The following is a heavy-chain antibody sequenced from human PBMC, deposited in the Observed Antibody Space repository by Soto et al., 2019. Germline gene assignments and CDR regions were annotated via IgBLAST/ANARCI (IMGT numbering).Heavy chain of an antibody. J-gene: IGHJ4*02. Sequence: EVQLVESGGGLVKPGGSLRLSCADSGFTFSSYSMNWVRQAPGKGLEWVSSISSSSSYIYYADSVKGRFTISRDNAKNSLYLQMNSLRAEDTAVYYCARAIDFGVVPEYYFDYWGQGTLVTVSS. CDR1: GFTFSSYS. V-gene: IGHV3-21*01. CDR3: ARAIDFGVVPEYYFDY. CDR2: ISSSSSYI. D-gene: IGHD3-3*01.